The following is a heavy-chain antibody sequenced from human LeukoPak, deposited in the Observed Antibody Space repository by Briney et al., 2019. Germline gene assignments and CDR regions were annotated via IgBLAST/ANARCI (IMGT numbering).Heavy chain of an antibody. J-gene: IGHJ4*02. CDR1: GYSISSGYY. CDR2: IYHSGST. V-gene: IGHV4-38-2*02. CDR3: ARGGSGWYGLPENYFDY. D-gene: IGHD6-19*01. Sequence: PSETLSLTCTVSGYSISSGYYWGWIRQPPGKGLEWIGSIYHSGSTYYNPSLKSRVTISVDTSKNQFSLKLSSVTAADTAVYYCARGGSGWYGLPENYFDYWGQGTLVTVSS.